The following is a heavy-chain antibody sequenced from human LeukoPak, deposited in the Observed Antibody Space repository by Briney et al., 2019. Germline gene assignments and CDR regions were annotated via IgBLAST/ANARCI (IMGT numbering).Heavy chain of an antibody. CDR1: GYTFTSSA. D-gene: IGHD5-18*01. V-gene: IGHV1-18*01. CDR2: ISTYNGNT. CDR3: ARDRMDTGTYFDY. J-gene: IGHJ4*02. Sequence: GASVKVSCKASGYTFTSSAITWVRQAPGQGLEWMGWISTYNGNTNYAQKLQGRVTMTTDTSTSTAYMELRSLRSDDTAMYYCARDRMDTGTYFDYWGQGTLVTVSS.